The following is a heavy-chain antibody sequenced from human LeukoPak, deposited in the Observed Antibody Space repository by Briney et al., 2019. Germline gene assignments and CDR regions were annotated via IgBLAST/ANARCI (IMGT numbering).Heavy chain of an antibody. CDR3: ARSDYYYYYMDV. CDR1: VYTFTSYG. V-gene: IGHV1-18*01. Sequence: ASVKVSCKASVYTFTSYGISWVRQAPGQGLEWMGWISAYNGNTNYAQKLQGRVTMTTDTSTSTAYMELRSLRSDDTAVYYCARSDYYYYYMDVWGKGTTVTVSS. CDR2: ISAYNGNT. J-gene: IGHJ6*03.